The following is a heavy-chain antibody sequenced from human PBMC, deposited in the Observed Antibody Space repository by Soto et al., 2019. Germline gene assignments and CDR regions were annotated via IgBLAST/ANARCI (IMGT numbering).Heavy chain of an antibody. CDR2: ISGSGDST. V-gene: IGHV3-23*01. D-gene: IGHD6-19*01. CDR3: AKVFLGIAVAGKGYFQH. CDR1: GFTFSSYA. Sequence: GGSLRLSCAASGFTFSSYAMSWVRQAPGKGLEWVSGISGSGDSTYYADSVKGRFTISRDNSKNTLYLQMNSLRAEDTAVYYCAKVFLGIAVAGKGYFQHWGQGILVSVSS. J-gene: IGHJ1*01.